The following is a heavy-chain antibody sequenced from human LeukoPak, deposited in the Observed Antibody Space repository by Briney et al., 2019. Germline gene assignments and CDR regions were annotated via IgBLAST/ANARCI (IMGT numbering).Heavy chain of an antibody. V-gene: IGHV3-7*01. CDR1: GFTFSTSW. Sequence: GGSLRLSCAASGFTFSTSWMTWVRQAPGKGPEWVANIKEDGSGKYYVDSVKGRFTISRDNAKNSLYLQMNSLRAEDTAVYYCARDFGWQQFDYWGQGTLVTVSS. J-gene: IGHJ4*02. CDR3: ARDFGWQQFDY. CDR2: IKEDGSGK. D-gene: IGHD5-24*01.